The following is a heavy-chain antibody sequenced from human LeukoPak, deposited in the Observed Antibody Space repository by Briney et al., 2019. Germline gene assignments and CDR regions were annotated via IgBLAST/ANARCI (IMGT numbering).Heavy chain of an antibody. D-gene: IGHD3-22*01. CDR2: ISWDGGTT. Sequence: GGSLRLSCEASGFTFDDYTMRWVRQSPGKGLEWVSLISWDGGTTYYADSVRGRFTISRDNSKNSLYLQMNSLRTEDTALYYCAKDRGYYYDSSAYGSYFDYWGQGTLVTVSS. CDR3: AKDRGYYYDSSAYGSYFDY. J-gene: IGHJ4*02. V-gene: IGHV3-43*01. CDR1: GFTFDDYT.